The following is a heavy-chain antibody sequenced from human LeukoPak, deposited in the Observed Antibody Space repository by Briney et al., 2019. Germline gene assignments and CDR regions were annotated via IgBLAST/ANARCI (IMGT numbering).Heavy chain of an antibody. J-gene: IGHJ4*02. CDR3: ARARGVVATIFH. CDR1: GGSFSGYY. CDR2: INHSGST. D-gene: IGHD5-12*01. Sequence: SETLSLTCAVHGGSFSGYYWSWIRQPPGKGLEWIGEINHSGSTNYNPSLKSRVTISVDTSKNQFSLKLSSLTAADTAVYYCARARGVVATIFHWGQGTLVTVSS. V-gene: IGHV4-34*01.